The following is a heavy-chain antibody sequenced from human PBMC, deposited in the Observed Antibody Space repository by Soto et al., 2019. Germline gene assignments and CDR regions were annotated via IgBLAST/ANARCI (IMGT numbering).Heavy chain of an antibody. Sequence: SVNVSCKASGFTFTSSAVQWVRQARGQRLEWIGWIVVGSGNTNYAQKFQERVTITRDMSTSTAYMELSSLRSEDTAVYYCAASIAAAGMDVWGQGTTVTVSS. D-gene: IGHD6-13*01. CDR3: AASIAAAGMDV. CDR1: GFTFTSSA. CDR2: IVVGSGNT. V-gene: IGHV1-58*01. J-gene: IGHJ6*02.